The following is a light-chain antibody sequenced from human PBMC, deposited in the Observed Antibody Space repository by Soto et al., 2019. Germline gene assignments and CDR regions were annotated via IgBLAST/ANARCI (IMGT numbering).Light chain of an antibody. CDR1: TSDVGGYNY. CDR2: EVS. V-gene: IGLV2-14*01. CDR3: SSYTSSSTLNV. J-gene: IGLJ1*01. Sequence: QSVLTQPASVSGSPGQSITISCTGTTSDVGGYNYVSWYQQHPGKAPKLMIYEVSYRPSGISNCFSGSKSGNTASLTISGLQAGDEADYYCSSYTSSSTLNVFGTGTKVTVL.